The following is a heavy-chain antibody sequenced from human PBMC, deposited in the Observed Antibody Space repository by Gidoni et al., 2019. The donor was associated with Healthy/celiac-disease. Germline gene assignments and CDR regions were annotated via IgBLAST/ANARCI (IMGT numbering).Heavy chain of an antibody. Sequence: QVQLQESGPGLVKPSQTLSLPCTVAGGSIRSGDYYWSWIRQPPGKGLEWIGYIYYSGSTYYNPSLKSRVTISVDTSKNQFSLKLSSVTAADTAVYYCARVRIAVAFFDYWGQGTLVTVSS. CDR1: GGSIRSGDYY. J-gene: IGHJ4*02. D-gene: IGHD6-19*01. CDR2: IYYSGST. V-gene: IGHV4-30-4*01. CDR3: ARVRIAVAFFDY.